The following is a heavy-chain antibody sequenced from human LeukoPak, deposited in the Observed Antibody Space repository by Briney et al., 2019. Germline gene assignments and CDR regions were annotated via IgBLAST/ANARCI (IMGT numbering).Heavy chain of an antibody. CDR3: TKDPLDY. CDR2: ISGSAGGT. V-gene: IGHV3-23*01. Sequence: PGGSLRLSCAASGFTFSSYSMTWVRQAPGKGLEWVSVISGSAGGTFYSDSVRGRFTISRDSPKNTLYLQMNSLRVEDTAVYYCTKDPLDYWGQGTLVTVSS. J-gene: IGHJ4*02. CDR1: GFTFSSYS.